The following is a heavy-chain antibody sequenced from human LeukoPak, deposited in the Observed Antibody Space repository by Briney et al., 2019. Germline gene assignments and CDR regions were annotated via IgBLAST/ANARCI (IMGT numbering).Heavy chain of an antibody. CDR2: IYYSGGT. V-gene: IGHV4-59*01. D-gene: IGHD2-2*01. J-gene: IGHJ5*02. Sequence: SETLSLTCTVSGGSISSYYWSWIRQPPGKGLEWIGYIYYSGGTNYNPSLKSRVTISVDTSKNQFSLKLNSVTAADTAVYYCARGALGYCSSTSCREPFNWFDPWGQGTLVTVSS. CDR1: GGSISSYY. CDR3: ARGALGYCSSTSCREPFNWFDP.